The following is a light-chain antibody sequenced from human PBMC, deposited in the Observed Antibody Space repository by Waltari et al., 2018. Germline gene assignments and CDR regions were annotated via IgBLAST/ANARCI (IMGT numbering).Light chain of an antibody. CDR1: SLRRYY. CDR3: NSRDSSGNHVV. Sequence: SSELTQDPALSVALGQTVSITCHGDSLRRYYASWYQQKPGQAPVLVIHGRNNRPSGIPDRFSGSSSRNTASLTITGAQAEDEADYYCNSRDSSGNHVVFGGGTKLTVL. J-gene: IGLJ2*01. CDR2: GRN. V-gene: IGLV3-19*01.